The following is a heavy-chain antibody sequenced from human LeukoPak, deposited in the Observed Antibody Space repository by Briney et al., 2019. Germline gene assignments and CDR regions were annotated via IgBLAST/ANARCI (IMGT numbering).Heavy chain of an antibody. CDR1: GGTFTSYA. CDR2: IIPILGIA. D-gene: IGHD5-12*01. J-gene: IGHJ6*02. CDR3: ARDYVDESAINSYGMDV. V-gene: IGHV1-69*04. Sequence: GSSVKVSCKASGGTFTSYAISWVRQAPGQGLEWMGRIIPILGIANYAQKFQGRVTITPDKSTSTAYMELSSLRSEDTAVYYCARDYVDESAINSYGMDVWGQGTTVTVSS.